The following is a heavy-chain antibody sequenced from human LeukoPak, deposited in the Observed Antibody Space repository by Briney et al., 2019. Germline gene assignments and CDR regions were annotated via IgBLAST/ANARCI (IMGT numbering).Heavy chain of an antibody. Sequence: GGSLRLSCEASGFTFNTYGMHWVRQAPGKGLEWVALKRYDGSSENYADSVKGRFTISRDNSKNTLYLEMNSLSVEDTAVYYCARAASRVRQEHYFDQWGQGTLVTVSS. J-gene: IGHJ4*02. CDR1: GFTFNTYG. CDR2: KRYDGSSE. D-gene: IGHD1-1*01. CDR3: ARAASRVRQEHYFDQ. V-gene: IGHV3-30*02.